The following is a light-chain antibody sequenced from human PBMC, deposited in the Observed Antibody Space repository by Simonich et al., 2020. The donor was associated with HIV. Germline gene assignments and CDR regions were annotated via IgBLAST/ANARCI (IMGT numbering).Light chain of an antibody. V-gene: IGKV4-1*01. CDR2: WAS. J-gene: IGKJ1*01. CDR3: QQYYSTRT. Sequence: DIVMTQSPASLAVSLGERATINCKSSQSVLYSSNTKNYLAWYQQKPGQPPKLLIYWASTRESGVPDRCSGSGSGTDFTLTISSLQAEDVAVYYCQQYYSTRTFGQGTKVEIK. CDR1: QSVLYSSNTKNY.